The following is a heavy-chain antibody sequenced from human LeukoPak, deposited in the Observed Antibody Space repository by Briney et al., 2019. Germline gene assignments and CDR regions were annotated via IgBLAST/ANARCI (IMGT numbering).Heavy chain of an antibody. CDR1: GFTFSSYW. Sequence: GGSLRLSCAASGFTFSSYWMNWVRQAPGKGLEWVSSTSSSSSYIYYADSVKGRFTISGDNAKNSLYLQMNSLRAEDTAVYYCARHEEGYCSSTSCPNDYWGQGTLVTVSS. V-gene: IGHV3-21*01. D-gene: IGHD2-2*01. J-gene: IGHJ4*02. CDR2: TSSSSSYI. CDR3: ARHEEGYCSSTSCPNDY.